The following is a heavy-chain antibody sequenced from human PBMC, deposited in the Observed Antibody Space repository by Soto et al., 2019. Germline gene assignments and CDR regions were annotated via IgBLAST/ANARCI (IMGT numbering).Heavy chain of an antibody. V-gene: IGHV4-31*03. D-gene: IGHD1-26*01. Sequence: SETLSLTCTVSGGSISSGGYYWSWIRQHPGKGLEWIGYIYYSGSTYYNPSLKSRVTISVDTSKNQFSLKLSSVTAADTAVYYCARLQYSGSYGPSDAFDIWGQGTMVTVSS. CDR2: IYYSGST. CDR3: ARLQYSGSYGPSDAFDI. J-gene: IGHJ3*02. CDR1: GGSISSGGYY.